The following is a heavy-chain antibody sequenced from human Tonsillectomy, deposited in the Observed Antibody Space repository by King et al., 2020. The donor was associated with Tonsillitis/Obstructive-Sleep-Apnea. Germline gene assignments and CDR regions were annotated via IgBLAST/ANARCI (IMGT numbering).Heavy chain of an antibody. Sequence: EVQLVESGGGVVQPGGSLRLSCAASGFTFDDYAMHWVRQAPGKGLEWVSLISGDGGSTYYADSVKGRFTISRDNSKNSLYLQMNSLRTEDTALYYCAKDIPYYYGSGSSFDYWGQGTLVTVSS. J-gene: IGHJ4*02. CDR1: GFTFDDYA. CDR3: AKDIPYYYGSGSSFDY. CDR2: ISGDGGST. V-gene: IGHV3-43*02. D-gene: IGHD3-10*01.